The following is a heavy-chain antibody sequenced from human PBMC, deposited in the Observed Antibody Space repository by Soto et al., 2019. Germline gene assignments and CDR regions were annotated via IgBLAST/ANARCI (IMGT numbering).Heavy chain of an antibody. J-gene: IGHJ4*02. V-gene: IGHV3-23*01. Sequence: GGSLRLSCAASEFTFSNYAMSWVRQAPGKGLEWVPSISDNGGTTYYADSVKGRFTISRDNSKNTLYLQMNSLRAEDTAVYYCAKDPRQLIVYFDYSGQATQGTVFS. D-gene: IGHD3-22*01. CDR2: ISDNGGTT. CDR3: AKDPRQLIVYFDY. CDR1: EFTFSNYA.